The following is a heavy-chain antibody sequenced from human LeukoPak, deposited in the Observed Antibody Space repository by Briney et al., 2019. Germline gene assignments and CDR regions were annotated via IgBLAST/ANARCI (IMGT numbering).Heavy chain of an antibody. V-gene: IGHV3-49*04. CDR1: GFTFGDYA. CDR2: IRSKAYGGTT. J-gene: IGHJ4*02. Sequence: GGALRLSCTASGFTFGDYAMSWVRQAPGKGLEWVGFIRSKAYGGTTEYAASVKGRFTISRDDSKSIAYLQMNSLKTEDTAVYYCTRGCRDGYNCDYWGQGTQVTVSP. CDR3: TRGCRDGYNCDY. D-gene: IGHD5-24*01.